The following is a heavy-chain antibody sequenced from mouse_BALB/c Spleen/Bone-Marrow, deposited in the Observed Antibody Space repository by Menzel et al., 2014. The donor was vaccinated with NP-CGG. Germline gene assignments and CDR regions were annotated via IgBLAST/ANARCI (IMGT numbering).Heavy chain of an antibody. Sequence: VQLQQSGSVLVRPGASVKLSCKASGYTFTSSWMHWAKQRPGQGLEWIGEIHPNSGNTNYNEKFKGKATLTVDTSSSTAYVDLSSLTSEDSAVYYCARIYYDNFYAMDYWGQGTSVTVSS. CDR3: ARIYYDNFYAMDY. D-gene: IGHD2-1*01. J-gene: IGHJ4*01. CDR2: IHPNSGNT. CDR1: GYTFTSSW. V-gene: IGHV1S130*01.